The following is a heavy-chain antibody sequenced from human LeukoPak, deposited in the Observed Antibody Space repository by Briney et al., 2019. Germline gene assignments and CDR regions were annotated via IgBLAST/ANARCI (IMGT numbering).Heavy chain of an antibody. CDR3: AKDHTRQAY. V-gene: IGHV3-7*03. D-gene: IGHD3-3*01. CDR1: GFTFSNYW. J-gene: IGHJ4*02. CDR2: IKEDGSDK. Sequence: GGSLRLSCAASGFTFSNYWMSWVRQTPGKGLEWVANIKEDGSDKYYVDSLKGRFTISRDNAKNSLYLQMNSMRAEDTAVYYCAKDHTRQAYWGQGTLVTVSS.